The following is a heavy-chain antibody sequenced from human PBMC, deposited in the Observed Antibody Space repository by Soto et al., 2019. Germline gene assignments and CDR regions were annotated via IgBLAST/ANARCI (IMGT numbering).Heavy chain of an antibody. CDR2: ISGSGGAT. V-gene: IGHV3-23*01. CDR3: AKGRAARPYYYYYYGMDV. J-gene: IGHJ6*02. D-gene: IGHD6-6*01. CDR1: GFTFDNYA. Sequence: GGSLRLSCAASGFTFDNYAMNWVRQAPGKGLEWVAHISGSGGATKYADSVKGRFSISKDNSKNTLYLQMNSLRAEDTAVYYCAKGRAARPYYYYYYGMDVWGQGTTVTVSS.